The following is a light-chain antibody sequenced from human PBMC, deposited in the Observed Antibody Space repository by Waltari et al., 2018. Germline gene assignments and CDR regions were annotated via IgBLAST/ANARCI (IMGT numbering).Light chain of an antibody. V-gene: IGLV3-1*01. J-gene: IGLJ2*01. Sequence: SYVLIQPPSVSVSPGQPASITCSGEKLRDTYASWYQQRAGQPPELIIYQDVERPPSIPDRFSASNSGTTATLTISGTQALDEADYYCQAWDGNTVIFGGGTRLTVL. CDR2: QDV. CDR3: QAWDGNTVI. CDR1: KLRDTY.